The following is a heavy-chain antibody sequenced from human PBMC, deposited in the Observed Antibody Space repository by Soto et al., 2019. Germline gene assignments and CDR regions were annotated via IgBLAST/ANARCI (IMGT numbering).Heavy chain of an antibody. CDR3: AGDYGGNSNAFDI. D-gene: IGHD4-17*01. Sequence: GGSLRLSCAASGFTFSNAWMSWVRQAPGKGLEWVSVIYSGGSTYYADSVKGRFTISRDNSKNTLYLQMNSLRAEDTAVYYCAGDYGGNSNAFDIWGQGTMVTVSS. CDR1: GFTFSNAW. V-gene: IGHV3-66*01. CDR2: IYSGGST. J-gene: IGHJ3*02.